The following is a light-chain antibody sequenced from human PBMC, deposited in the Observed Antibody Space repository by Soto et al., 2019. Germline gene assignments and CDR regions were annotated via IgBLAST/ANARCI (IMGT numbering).Light chain of an antibody. CDR2: DAS. CDR3: QQYGSSLIT. V-gene: IGKV1-5*01. CDR1: QSISDW. J-gene: IGKJ5*01. Sequence: DIQMTQSPSTLSASVGDIVTITCRASQSISDWLAWFQLKPGKAPKLMIYDASSLESGVPSRFSGSGSGTECTLTISSLQPDDVAVYYCQQYGSSLITFSQGTRLEI.